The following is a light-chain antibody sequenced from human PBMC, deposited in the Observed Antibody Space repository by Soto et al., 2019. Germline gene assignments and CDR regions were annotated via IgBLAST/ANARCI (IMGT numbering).Light chain of an antibody. Sequence: EIVMTQSPATLSVSPGERATLSCRASQSVSSNLAWYQQKPGHAPRLLIYGASTRATGIPARFSGSGPGTEFTLTISSLQSEDFAVYYCQQYNNWPPWTFGQGTKVEIK. J-gene: IGKJ1*01. CDR1: QSVSSN. CDR3: QQYNNWPPWT. V-gene: IGKV3-15*01. CDR2: GAS.